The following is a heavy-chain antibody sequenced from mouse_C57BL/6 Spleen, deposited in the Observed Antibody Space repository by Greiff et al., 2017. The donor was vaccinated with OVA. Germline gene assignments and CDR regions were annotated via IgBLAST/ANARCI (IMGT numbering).Heavy chain of an antibody. D-gene: IGHD2-5*01. V-gene: IGHV1-7*01. CDR2: INPSSGYT. J-gene: IGHJ1*03. CDR3: AREAYYSNYDWYFDV. CDR1: GYTFTSYW. Sequence: QVQLKESGAELAKPGASVKLSCKASGYTFTSYWMHWVKQRPGQGLEWIGFINPSSGYTKYNQKFKDKATLTADKSSSTAYMQLSSLTYEDSAVYYCAREAYYSNYDWYFDVWGTGTTVTVSS.